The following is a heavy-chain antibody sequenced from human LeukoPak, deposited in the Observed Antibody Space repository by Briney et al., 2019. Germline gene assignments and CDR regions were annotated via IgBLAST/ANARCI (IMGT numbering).Heavy chain of an antibody. J-gene: IGHJ4*02. CDR3: ARGAPYDFYDY. V-gene: IGHV4-30-2*01. Sequence: SETLSLTCSVSGGSISTYSWSWIRQPPGKGLEWIGYIYHSGSTYYNPSLKSRVTISVDRSKNQFSLKLSSVTAADTAVYYCARGAPYDFYDYWGQGTLVTVSS. CDR1: GGSISTYS. D-gene: IGHD3-3*01. CDR2: IYHSGST.